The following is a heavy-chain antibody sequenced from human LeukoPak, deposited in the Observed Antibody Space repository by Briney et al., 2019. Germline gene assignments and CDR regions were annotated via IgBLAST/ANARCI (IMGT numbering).Heavy chain of an antibody. CDR3: ARLHGSGIFQH. J-gene: IGHJ1*01. V-gene: IGHV3-21*01. CDR2: ISSSSSSYI. Sequence: GGSLRLSCAASGFTFSSYSMNWVRRAPGKGLEWGSSISSSSSSYIYYADSVKGRFTISRDNAKNSLYLQMNSLRAEDTAVYYCARLHGSGIFQHWGQGTLVTVSS. CDR1: GFTFSSYS. D-gene: IGHD3-10*01.